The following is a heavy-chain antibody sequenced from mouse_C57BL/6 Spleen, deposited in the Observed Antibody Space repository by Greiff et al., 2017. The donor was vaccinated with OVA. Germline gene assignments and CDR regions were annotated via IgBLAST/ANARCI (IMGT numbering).Heavy chain of an antibody. J-gene: IGHJ3*01. CDR1: GFTFSDFY. CDR3: TRDSPSYYAFAY. CDR2: SRNKANDYTT. Sequence: EVKLQESGGGLVQSGRSLRLSCATSGFTFSDFYMEWVRQAPGKGLEWIAASRNKANDYTTEYSASVKGRFIVSRDTSQSILYLQMNALRAEDTAIYYCTRDSPSYYAFAYWGQGTLVTVSA. D-gene: IGHD2-10*01. V-gene: IGHV7-1*01.